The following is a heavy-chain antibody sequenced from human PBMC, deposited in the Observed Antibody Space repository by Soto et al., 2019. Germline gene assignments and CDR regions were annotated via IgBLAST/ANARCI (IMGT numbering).Heavy chain of an antibody. J-gene: IGHJ4*02. CDR2: IYSGGST. CDR3: ARSSGVSTPDFDY. D-gene: IGHD3-10*01. Sequence: GSLRLSCSASGFTVSSNYISWVRQAPGKGLEWVSVIYSGGSTYYADSVKGRFTISRDNSLHTVYLQMNSLGTEDTAVYFCARSSGVSTPDFDYWGQGALVTVSS. CDR1: GFTVSSNY. V-gene: IGHV3-53*05.